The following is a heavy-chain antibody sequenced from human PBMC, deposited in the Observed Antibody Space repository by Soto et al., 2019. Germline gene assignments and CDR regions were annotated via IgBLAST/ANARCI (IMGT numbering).Heavy chain of an antibody. V-gene: IGHV6-1*01. D-gene: IGHD2-2*01. J-gene: IGHJ5*02. CDR3: ARGRGVLPAAISNWCYP. CDR2: TYYRSKWYN. CDR1: GDSVSSNSAA. Sequence: QPLSLPCAISGDSVSSNSAAWNWIRQSPSRGLEWLGRTYYRSKWYNDYAVSVKSRITINPDTSKNQFSLQLNSVTPEDTAVYYCARGRGVLPAAISNWCYPWGKRPLVSVSS.